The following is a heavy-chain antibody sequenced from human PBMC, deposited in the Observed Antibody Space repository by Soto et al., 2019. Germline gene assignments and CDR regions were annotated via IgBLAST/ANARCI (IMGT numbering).Heavy chain of an antibody. CDR3: AKCGAFGVVVPAAMLEPYYYYYYYMDV. J-gene: IGHJ6*03. Sequence: GGSLRLSCAASGFTFSSYAMSWVRQAPGKGLEWVSAISGSGGSTYYADSVKGRFTISRDNSKNTLYLQMNSLRAEDTAVYYCAKCGAFGVVVPAAMLEPYYYYYYYMDVWGKGTTVTVSS. CDR2: ISGSGGST. D-gene: IGHD2-2*01. V-gene: IGHV3-23*01. CDR1: GFTFSSYA.